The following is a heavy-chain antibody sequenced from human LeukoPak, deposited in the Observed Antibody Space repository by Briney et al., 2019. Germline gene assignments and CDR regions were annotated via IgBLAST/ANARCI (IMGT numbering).Heavy chain of an antibody. J-gene: IGHJ4*02. V-gene: IGHV4-38-2*01. CDR3: AIGPGYGSGWYLY. Sequence: SETLSLTCAVSGYSFSSGYYWGWIRQPPGKGLEWIGSIYHSGSTYYNTSLKSRVTISVDTSKNQFSLKLSSVTAADTAVYHCAIGPGYGSGWYLYWGQGTLVTVSS. CDR2: IYHSGST. CDR1: GYSFSSGYY. D-gene: IGHD6-19*01.